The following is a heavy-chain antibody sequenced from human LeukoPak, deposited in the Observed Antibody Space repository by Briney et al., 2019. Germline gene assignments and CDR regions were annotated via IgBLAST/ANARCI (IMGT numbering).Heavy chain of an antibody. Sequence: GSLRLSCAASGFTFSSYSMNWVRQAPGKGLEWVSSISSSSSYIYYADSVKGRFTISRDNAKNSLYLQMNSLRAEDTAVYYCARDLGPCSSTSCYAPIDYYYYYGMDVWGKGTTVTVSS. J-gene: IGHJ6*04. V-gene: IGHV3-21*01. CDR1: GFTFSSYS. CDR2: ISSSSSYI. D-gene: IGHD2-2*01. CDR3: ARDLGPCSSTSCYAPIDYYYYYGMDV.